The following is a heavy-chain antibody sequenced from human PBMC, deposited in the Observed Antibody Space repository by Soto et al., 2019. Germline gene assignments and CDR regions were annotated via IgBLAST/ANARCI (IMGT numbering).Heavy chain of an antibody. D-gene: IGHD3-16*02. V-gene: IGHV4-39*01. CDR3: ARSMITFGGVIVPGTGMDV. J-gene: IGHJ6*02. CDR1: GGSISSSSYY. Sequence: PSETLSLTCTVSGGSISSSSYYWGWIRQPPGKGLEWIGSIYYSGSTYYNPSLRSRVTISVDTSKNQFSLKLSSVTAADTAVYYCARSMITFGGVIVPGTGMDVWGQGTTVTVSS. CDR2: IYYSGST.